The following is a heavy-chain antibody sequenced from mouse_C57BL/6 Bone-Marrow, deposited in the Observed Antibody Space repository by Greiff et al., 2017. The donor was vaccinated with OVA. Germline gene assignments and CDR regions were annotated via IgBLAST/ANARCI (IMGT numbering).Heavy chain of an antibody. CDR2: ISGGGGNT. D-gene: IGHD2-3*01. Sequence: EVKVVESGGGLVKPGGSLKLSCAASGFTFSSYTMSWVRQTPEKRLEWVATISGGGGNTYYPDSVKGRFTISRDNAKNTLYLQMSSLRSEDTALYYCARPYDGYYVAWFAYWGQGTLVTVSA. CDR1: GFTFSSYT. V-gene: IGHV5-9*01. CDR3: ARPYDGYYVAWFAY. J-gene: IGHJ3*01.